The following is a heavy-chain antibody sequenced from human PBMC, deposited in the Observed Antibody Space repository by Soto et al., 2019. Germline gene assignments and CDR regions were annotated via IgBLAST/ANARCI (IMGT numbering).Heavy chain of an antibody. CDR3: AKVRAARGFGFDY. CDR2: ISWNSGSI. J-gene: IGHJ4*02. Sequence: EVQLVESGGGLVQPGRSLRLSCAASGFTFDDYAMHWVRQAPGKGLEWVSGISWNSGSIGYADSVKGRFTISRDNAKNSLYLQMNSLRAEDTALYYCAKVRAARGFGFDYWGQGTLVTVSS. D-gene: IGHD6-6*01. CDR1: GFTFDDYA. V-gene: IGHV3-9*01.